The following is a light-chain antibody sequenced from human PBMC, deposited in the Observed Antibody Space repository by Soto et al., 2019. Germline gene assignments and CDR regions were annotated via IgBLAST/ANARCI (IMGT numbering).Light chain of an antibody. V-gene: IGLV2-14*01. Sequence: QSALTQPASVSGSPGQAITISCTGTSSDVGDYNYVSWYHQRPGKDPKLMIYEVSNRPAGVSNRFSGSKSGNTASLTISGLQAEDEADYYCSSYTSSGTLVFGGGTKRTVL. CDR1: SSDVGDYNY. CDR3: SSYTSSGTLV. CDR2: EVS. J-gene: IGLJ3*02.